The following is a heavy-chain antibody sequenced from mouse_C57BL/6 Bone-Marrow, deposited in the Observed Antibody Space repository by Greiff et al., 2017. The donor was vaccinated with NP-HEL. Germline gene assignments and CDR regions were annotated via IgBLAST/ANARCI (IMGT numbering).Heavy chain of an antibody. Sequence: EVKLQESGPELVKPGASVKISCKASGYTFTDYYMNWVKQSHGKSLEWIGDINPNNGGTSYNQKFKGKATLTVDKSSSTAYMELRSLTSEDSAVYYCARSGGMVTTTGKDYWGQGTTLTVSS. J-gene: IGHJ2*01. CDR1: GYTFTDYY. D-gene: IGHD2-2*01. CDR3: ARSGGMVTTTGKDY. CDR2: INPNNGGT. V-gene: IGHV1-26*01.